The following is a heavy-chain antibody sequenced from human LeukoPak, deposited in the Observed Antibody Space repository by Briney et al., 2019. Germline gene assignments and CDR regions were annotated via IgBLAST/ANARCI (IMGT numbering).Heavy chain of an antibody. CDR3: ARRWIQLWYGY. J-gene: IGHJ4*02. V-gene: IGHV4-34*01. Sequence: PSETLSLTCAFYGGSFSGYYWSWIRQPPGRGLEWIGEINHSGSTNYNPSLKSRVTISVDTSKNQFSLKLSSVTAADTAVYYCARRWIQLWYGYWGQGTLVTVSS. CDR2: INHSGST. D-gene: IGHD5-18*01. CDR1: GGSFSGYY.